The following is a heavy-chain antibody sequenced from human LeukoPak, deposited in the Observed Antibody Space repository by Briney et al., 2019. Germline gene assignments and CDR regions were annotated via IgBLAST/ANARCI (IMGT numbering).Heavy chain of an antibody. D-gene: IGHD4-17*01. V-gene: IGHV1-69*05. J-gene: IGHJ5*02. CDR1: GGTFNNSA. CDR3: ARDVHGDYGSGWFDP. CDR2: IMPLFGTA. Sequence: SVKVSCXTSGGTFNNSAISWVRQAPGQGLEWLAGIMPLFGTAGYAQKFQGRVTITKDESTRTVYLELTSLTSDDTAVYYCARDVHGDYGSGWFDPWGQGTLVSVSS.